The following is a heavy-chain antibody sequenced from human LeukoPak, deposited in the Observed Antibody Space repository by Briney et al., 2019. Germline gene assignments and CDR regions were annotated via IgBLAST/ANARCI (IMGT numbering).Heavy chain of an antibody. J-gene: IGHJ3*02. CDR3: AKEPGIGYAFDI. V-gene: IGHV3-7*01. CDR2: INPDGSEK. Sequence: GPLRLSCAASGITFSNYCMSWVRQAPGKGLERVANINPDGSEKNYAHSVKGRFTISRDNAKNSLSLQMTSMRAEDIAVYYCAKEPGIGYAFDIWGQGRMVTVSS. CDR1: GITFSNYC. D-gene: IGHD3-10*01.